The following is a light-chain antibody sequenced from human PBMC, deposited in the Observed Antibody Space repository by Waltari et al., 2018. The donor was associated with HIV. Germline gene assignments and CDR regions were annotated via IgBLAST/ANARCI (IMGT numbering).Light chain of an antibody. J-gene: IGKJ3*01. Sequence: DIQMTHSPPSLSASVGDRVTITCRASRNINNYLNWYQHKPGKVPRLLIYAASSLESGAPSRFSGSGFGTDFTLTISGLQHDDFATYYCLQTYSAPLSFGPVTRVDFK. CDR2: AAS. CDR1: RNINNY. CDR3: LQTYSAPLS. V-gene: IGKV1-39*01.